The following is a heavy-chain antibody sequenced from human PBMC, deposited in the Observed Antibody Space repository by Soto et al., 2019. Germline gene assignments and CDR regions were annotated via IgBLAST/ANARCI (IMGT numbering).Heavy chain of an antibody. Sequence: PWGSLRLSCAASGFTFISYAISCVRHSPLKWREWVSAISGSGGSTYYADSVKGRFTISRDNSKNTLYLQMNSLRAEDTAVYYCAKDGLQWLAHYYYYGMDVWGQGTTVTVSS. J-gene: IGHJ6*02. CDR2: ISGSGGST. CDR3: AKDGLQWLAHYYYYGMDV. V-gene: IGHV3-23*01. D-gene: IGHD6-19*01. CDR1: GFTFISYA.